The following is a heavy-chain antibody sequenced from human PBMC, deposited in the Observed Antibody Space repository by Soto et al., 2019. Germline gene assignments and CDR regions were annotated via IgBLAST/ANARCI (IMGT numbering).Heavy chain of an antibody. CDR1: GYTFTSYD. CDR3: ARSFTTYRYAPGY. Sequence: QVQLVQSGAEVKKPGASVKVSCKASGYTFTSYDLNWVRQATGQGLEWMGWMNPNSGNTGYAQKFQGRVTMTRNTSISTAYMELSSLRSEDTAVYYFARSFTTYRYAPGYWGQGTLVTVSS. J-gene: IGHJ4*02. D-gene: IGHD5-18*01. CDR2: MNPNSGNT. V-gene: IGHV1-8*01.